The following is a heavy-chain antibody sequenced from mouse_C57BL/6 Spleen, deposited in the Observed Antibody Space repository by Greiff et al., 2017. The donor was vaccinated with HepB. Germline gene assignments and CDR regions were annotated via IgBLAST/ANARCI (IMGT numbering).Heavy chain of an antibody. Sequence: VKLMESGAELVKPGASVKISCKASGYAFSSYWMNWVKQRPGKGLEWIGQIYPGDGDTNYNGKFKGKATLTADKSSSTAYMQLSSLTSEDSAVYFCARSRGSLYYFDYWGQGTTLTVSS. CDR1: GYAFSSYW. CDR3: ARSRGSLYYFDY. D-gene: IGHD1-1*01. V-gene: IGHV1-80*01. J-gene: IGHJ2*01. CDR2: IYPGDGDT.